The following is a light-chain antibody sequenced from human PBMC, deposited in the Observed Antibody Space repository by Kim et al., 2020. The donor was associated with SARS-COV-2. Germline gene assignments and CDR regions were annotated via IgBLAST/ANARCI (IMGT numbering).Light chain of an antibody. CDR2: QDS. J-gene: IGLJ3*02. CDR3: QAWDSSSWV. Sequence: SYELTHPPSVSVSPGQTVSITCSGDKLGDKYACWYQQKPGQSPVLVIYQDSKRPSGIPERFSGSNSGNTATLTISGTQAMDEADYYCQAWDSSSWVFGGGTQLTVL. CDR1: KLGDKY. V-gene: IGLV3-1*01.